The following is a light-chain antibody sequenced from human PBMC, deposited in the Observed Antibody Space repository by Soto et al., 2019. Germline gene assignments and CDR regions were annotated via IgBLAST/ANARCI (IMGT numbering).Light chain of an antibody. CDR2: EAN. J-gene: IGLJ3*02. CDR1: HSDVGSYTF. V-gene: IGLV2-23*01. Sequence: QSALTQPASVSGSPGQSITISCTGTHSDVGSYTFVSWYQQHPGKVPKLMIHEANKRPSGVSNRFSGSKSGNTASLTISGLQAADEADYYCCSYAGGATWVFGGGTKLTVL. CDR3: CSYAGGATWV.